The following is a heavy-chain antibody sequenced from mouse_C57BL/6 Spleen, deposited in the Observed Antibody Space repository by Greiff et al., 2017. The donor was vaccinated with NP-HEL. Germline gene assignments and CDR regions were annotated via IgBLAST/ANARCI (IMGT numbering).Heavy chain of an antibody. V-gene: IGHV5-17*01. D-gene: IGHD2-4*01. CDR2: ISSGSSTI. Sequence: EVQVVESGGGLVKPGGSLKLSCAASGFTFSDYGMHWVRQAPEKGLEWVAYISSGSSTIYYADTVKGRFTISRDNAKNTLFLQMTSLRSEDTAMYYCARYDYEDYYAMDYWGQGTSVTVSS. CDR1: GFTFSDYG. J-gene: IGHJ4*01. CDR3: ARYDYEDYYAMDY.